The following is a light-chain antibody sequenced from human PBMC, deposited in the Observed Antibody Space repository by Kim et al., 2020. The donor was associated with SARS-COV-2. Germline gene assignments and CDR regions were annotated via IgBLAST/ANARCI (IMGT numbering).Light chain of an antibody. CDR2: GAA. Sequence: EIVLTQSPDTLSLSPGERATLSCRASQNVDSSYLTWYQQKPGQAPRLLIFGAASRATDIPDRFSGSGSGTDFTLTISRLEPEDFAVYYCQQSGTSPYTFGQGTKLEI. CDR3: QQSGTSPYT. V-gene: IGKV3-20*01. J-gene: IGKJ2*01. CDR1: QNVDSSY.